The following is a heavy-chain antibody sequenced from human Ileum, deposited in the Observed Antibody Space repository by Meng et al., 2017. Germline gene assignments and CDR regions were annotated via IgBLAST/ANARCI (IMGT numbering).Heavy chain of an antibody. J-gene: IGHJ5*02. CDR2: ITYTGNS. D-gene: IGHD2-2*01. CDR1: GGSVTSSSYD. Sequence: QLQLQESGPGLVKPTETLSLTCIVSGGSVTSSSYDWGWSRQPPGKGLEWGGGITYTGNSYTTPSLKTRLTTSLDTSKNQFSLRLNSLTAADTAVYYCAGQPTSSGAGYSWFDPWGQGILVTVSS. CDR3: AGQPTSSGAGYSWFDP. V-gene: IGHV4-39*01.